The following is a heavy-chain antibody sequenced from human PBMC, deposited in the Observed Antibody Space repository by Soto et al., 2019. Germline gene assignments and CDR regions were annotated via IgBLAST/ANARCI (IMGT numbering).Heavy chain of an antibody. CDR1: GLDFSSEV. Sequence: PGGSLRLSCAASGLDFSSEVMCWVRQAPGKGLEWVSSISSSGRTIYHADSMRGRFAISRDNSKNSLYLQLNNLRVDDTAVYYCAKGGPSYYYGMDVWGQGTTVTVSS. J-gene: IGHJ6*02. D-gene: IGHD3-10*01. CDR3: AKGGPSYYYGMDV. V-gene: IGHV3-23*01. CDR2: ISSSGRTI.